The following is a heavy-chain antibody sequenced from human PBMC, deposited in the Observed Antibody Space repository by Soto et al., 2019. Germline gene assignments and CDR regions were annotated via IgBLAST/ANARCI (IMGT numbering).Heavy chain of an antibody. CDR1: GGSISSGGYY. Sequence: QVRLQESGPGLVRPSQTLSLTCTVTGGSISSGGYYWSWIRQHPEKGLEWIGHIYYTGSTYYNPSLKSRVTMAADTSKNHFSLRLGSVTAADTAVYYCVRDSPPTVRGVRDYYGMDVWGQGTTVTVSS. V-gene: IGHV4-31*03. D-gene: IGHD3-10*01. J-gene: IGHJ6*02. CDR3: VRDSPPTVRGVRDYYGMDV. CDR2: IYYTGST.